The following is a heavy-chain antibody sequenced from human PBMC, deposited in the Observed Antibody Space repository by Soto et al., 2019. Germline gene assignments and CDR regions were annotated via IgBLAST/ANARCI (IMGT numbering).Heavy chain of an antibody. D-gene: IGHD3-3*01. CDR3: ARVAIFGVVKMYYFDY. CDR1: GYTFTSYD. V-gene: IGHV1-8*01. Sequence: ASVKVSCKAAGYTFTSYDINWVRQATGQGLEWMGWINASNGNTGYAQKFQGRVTITRDTSASTAYMELSSLRSEDTAVYYCARVAIFGVVKMYYFDYWGQGTLVTVSS. J-gene: IGHJ4*02. CDR2: INASNGNT.